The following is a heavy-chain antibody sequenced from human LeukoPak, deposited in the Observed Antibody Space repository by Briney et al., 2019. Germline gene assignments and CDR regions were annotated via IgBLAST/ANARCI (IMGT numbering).Heavy chain of an antibody. CDR2: IHTSGST. V-gene: IGHV4-4*07. D-gene: IGHD3-22*01. CDR3: ARDTYYYDSSGYYVFDY. J-gene: IGHJ4*02. CDR1: GVSITSYY. Sequence: SETLSLTCSVSGVSITSYYWSWIRQPAGKGLEWIGRIHTSGSTNYNPSLKSRATMSVDTSKNQFSLKLSSVTAADTAVYYCARDTYYYDSSGYYVFDYWGQGTLVTVSS.